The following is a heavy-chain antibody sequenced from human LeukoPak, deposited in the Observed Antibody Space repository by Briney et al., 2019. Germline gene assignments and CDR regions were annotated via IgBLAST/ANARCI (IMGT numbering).Heavy chain of an antibody. CDR2: IYYSGST. CDR3: ARQLYYDSSGYYWYFDL. D-gene: IGHD3-22*01. CDR1: GDSISSYY. J-gene: IGHJ2*01. V-gene: IGHV4-59*01. Sequence: SETLSLTCTVSGDSISSYYWSWIRQPPGKGLEWIGYIYYSGSTKYNPSLKSRVTISVDTSKNQFSLKLNSVTAADTAVYYCARQLYYDSSGYYWYFDLWGRGTLVTVSS.